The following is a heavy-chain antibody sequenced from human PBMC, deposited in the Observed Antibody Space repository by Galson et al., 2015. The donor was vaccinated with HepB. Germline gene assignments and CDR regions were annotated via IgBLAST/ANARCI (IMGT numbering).Heavy chain of an antibody. D-gene: IGHD3-10*01. CDR2: INPSGGST. J-gene: IGHJ4*02. CDR1: GYTFTSYY. CDR3: ARDGGGSGSYHQYYFDY. V-gene: IGHV1-46*01. Sequence: SVKVSCKASGYTFTSYYMHWVRQAPGQGLGWMGIINPSGGSTSYAQKFQGRVTMTRDTSTSTVYMELSSLRSEDTAVYYCARDGGGSGSYHQYYFDYWGQGTLVTVSS.